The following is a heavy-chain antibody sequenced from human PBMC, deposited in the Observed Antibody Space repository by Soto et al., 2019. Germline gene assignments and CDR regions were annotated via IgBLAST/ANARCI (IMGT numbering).Heavy chain of an antibody. Sequence: QVQLQQSGPGLVKPSQTLSLTCAISGDSVSSNSAAWNWIRQSPSRGLEWLGRTYYRSKWYNDYTVYGKSRMTNNPDTSKNQSALQLNSVTPEETAVYYCARGGLLEWDTRVGYYYYGMDVWGQGTTVTVSS. CDR3: ARGGLLEWDTRVGYYYYGMDV. CDR2: TYYRSKWYN. J-gene: IGHJ6*02. CDR1: GDSVSSNSAA. V-gene: IGHV6-1*01. D-gene: IGHD3-3*01.